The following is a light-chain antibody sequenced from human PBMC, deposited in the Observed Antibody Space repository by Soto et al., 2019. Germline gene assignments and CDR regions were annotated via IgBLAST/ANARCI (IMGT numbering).Light chain of an antibody. CDR3: QQANTFPLT. J-gene: IGKJ5*01. CDR1: QGISRW. V-gene: IGKV1-12*01. CDR2: GAS. Sequence: DIQMTQSPSFVSASVGDRVTITCRASQGISRWLAWYQQRPGKAPELLIYGASSLQSGVTSRDSGSGSGTDFNLTIRSLQPEDFGTYYCQQANTFPLTFGQGTRLEIK.